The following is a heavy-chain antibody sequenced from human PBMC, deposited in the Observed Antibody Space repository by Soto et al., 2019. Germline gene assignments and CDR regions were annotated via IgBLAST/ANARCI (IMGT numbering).Heavy chain of an antibody. CDR1: GYTFTGYY. V-gene: IGHV1-2*04. CDR3: ARDGVWGNEMGYSGSHPYYFDY. CDR2: INPNSGGT. D-gene: IGHD1-26*01. J-gene: IGHJ4*02. Sequence: ASVKVSCKASGYTFTGYYMHWVRQAPGQGLEWMGWINPNSGGTNYAQKFQGWVTMTRDTSISTAYMELSRLRSDDTAVYYCARDGVWGNEMGYSGSHPYYFDYWGQGTLVTVSS.